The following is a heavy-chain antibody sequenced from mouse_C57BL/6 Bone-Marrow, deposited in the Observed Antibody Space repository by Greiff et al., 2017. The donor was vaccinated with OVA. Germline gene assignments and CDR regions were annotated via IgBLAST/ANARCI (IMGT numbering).Heavy chain of an antibody. CDR2: IDPANGNT. D-gene: IGHD1-1*01. V-gene: IGHV14-3*01. J-gene: IGHJ4*01. CDR1: GFNIKNTY. CDR3: ARGGQFITTVVGAMDY. Sequence: VHVKQSVAELVRPGASVKLSCTASGFNIKNTYMHWVKQRPEQGLEWIGRIDPANGNTKYAPKFQGKATITADTSSNTAYLQLSSLTSEDTAIYYCARGGQFITTVVGAMDYWGQGTSVTVSS.